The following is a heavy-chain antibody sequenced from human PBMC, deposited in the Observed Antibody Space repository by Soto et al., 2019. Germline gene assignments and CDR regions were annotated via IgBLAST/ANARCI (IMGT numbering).Heavy chain of an antibody. D-gene: IGHD3-10*01. CDR1: GFTFSSYA. CDR2: ISYDGSNK. Sequence: GGSLRLSCAASGFTFSSYAMHWVRQAPGKGLEWVAVISYDGSNKYYADSVKGRFTISRDNSKNTLYLQMNSLRAEDTAVYYCARTWLEGRAAYGMDVWGQGTTVTVSS. J-gene: IGHJ6*02. CDR3: ARTWLEGRAAYGMDV. V-gene: IGHV3-30-3*01.